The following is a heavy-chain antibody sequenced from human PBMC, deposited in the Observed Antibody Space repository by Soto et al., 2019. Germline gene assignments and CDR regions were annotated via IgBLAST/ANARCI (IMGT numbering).Heavy chain of an antibody. V-gene: IGHV3-7*01. Sequence: EVQLVESGGGLVQPGGSLRLSCAASGFTFSSYWMSWVRQAPGKGLEWVANIKQDGSEKYYVDSVKGRFTISRDNANNSLYLQMNSLRAEDTAVYYCAREELWFVEPGWFDPWGQGTLVTVSS. CDR3: AREELWFVEPGWFDP. D-gene: IGHD3-10*01. CDR1: GFTFSSYW. J-gene: IGHJ5*02. CDR2: IKQDGSEK.